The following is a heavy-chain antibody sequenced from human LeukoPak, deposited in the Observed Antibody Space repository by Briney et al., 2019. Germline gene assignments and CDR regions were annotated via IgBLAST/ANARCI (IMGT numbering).Heavy chain of an antibody. V-gene: IGHV3-23*01. CDR1: GFTFRNYA. CDR3: AKDSLVGGWLVGYSFDS. CDR2: ISGSGGST. D-gene: IGHD6-19*01. J-gene: IGHJ4*02. Sequence: GGSLRLSCAASGFTFRNYAMSWVRQAPGKGLEWVSAISGSGGSTYYADSVKGRFTISRDNSKNTLFLQMNSLRAEDTAVYYCAKDSLVGGWLVGYSFDSWGQGTLVTVSS.